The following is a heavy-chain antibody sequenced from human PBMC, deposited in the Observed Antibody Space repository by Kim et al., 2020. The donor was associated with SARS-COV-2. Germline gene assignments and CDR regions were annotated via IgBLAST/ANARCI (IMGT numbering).Heavy chain of an antibody. J-gene: IGHJ4*02. CDR3: ARVLLWFGELGPFDY. Sequence: PKFQGRVTLTRDTSASPAYMELSSLRSEDTAVYYCARVLLWFGELGPFDYWGQGTLVTVSS. D-gene: IGHD3-10*01. V-gene: IGHV1-3*01.